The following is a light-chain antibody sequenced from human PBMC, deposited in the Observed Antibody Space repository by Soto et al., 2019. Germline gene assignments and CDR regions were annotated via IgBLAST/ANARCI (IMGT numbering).Light chain of an antibody. CDR1: QGISNY. J-gene: IGKJ1*01. CDR2: AAS. V-gene: IGKV1-27*01. CDR3: QKYNGAPRA. Sequence: DIQMTQSPSSLSASVGDRVTITCRASQGISNYLAWYQQQPGTVPKLLIYAASTLQSGVPSRFSGSGSGTDFTLTSISLQPEDVATYYCQKYNGAPRAFGQGTKVEIK.